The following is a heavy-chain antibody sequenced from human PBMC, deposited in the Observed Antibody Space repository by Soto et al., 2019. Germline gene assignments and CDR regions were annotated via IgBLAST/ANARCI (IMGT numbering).Heavy chain of an antibody. CDR3: ARDLPSASGASAFDI. D-gene: IGHD2-2*01. CDR2: IKQDGSEK. V-gene: IGHV3-7*01. Sequence: GGSLRLSCAASGFTFSNAWMSLVRQAPGEGLEWVANIKQDGSEKYYVDSVKGRFTISRDNAKNSLYLQMNSLRAEDTAVYYCARDLPSASGASAFDIWGQGTMVTVSS. CDR1: GFTFSNAW. J-gene: IGHJ3*02.